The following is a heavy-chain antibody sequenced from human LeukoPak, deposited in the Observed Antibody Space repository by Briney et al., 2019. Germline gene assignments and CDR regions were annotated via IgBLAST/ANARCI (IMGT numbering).Heavy chain of an antibody. D-gene: IGHD4-17*01. CDR3: ARRFFYGDYDTYYFDY. J-gene: IGHJ4*02. Sequence: SSETLSLTCTVSDGSISSPDHCWGWIRQPPGKGLEWIGIIYYTGSTYYNLSLKSRVIISVDTSKSQFSLKVKSMTAADTAVYYCARRFFYGDYDTYYFDYWGQGILVTVSS. V-gene: IGHV4-39*01. CDR1: DGSISSPDHC. CDR2: IYYTGST.